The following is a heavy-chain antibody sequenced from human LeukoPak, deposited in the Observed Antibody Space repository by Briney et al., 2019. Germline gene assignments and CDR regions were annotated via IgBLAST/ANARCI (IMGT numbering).Heavy chain of an antibody. V-gene: IGHV3-33*01. CDR3: ARETTIFGVVIIYYFDY. CDR1: GFTFSSYG. J-gene: IGHJ4*02. D-gene: IGHD3-3*01. Sequence: PGGSLRLSCAASGFTFSSYGMHWVRQAPGKGLEWVAVIWYDGSNKYYADSVKGRFTISRDNSKNTLYLQMNSLRAEDTAVYYCARETTIFGVVIIYYFDYWGQGTLVTVSS. CDR2: IWYDGSNK.